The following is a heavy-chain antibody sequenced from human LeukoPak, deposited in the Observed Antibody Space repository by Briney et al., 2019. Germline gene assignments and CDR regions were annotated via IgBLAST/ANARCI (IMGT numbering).Heavy chain of an antibody. CDR2: MNPNSGNT. Sequence: ASVKVSCKASGYTFTSYDINWVRQATGQGLEWMGWMNPNSGNTGYAQKFQGRVTITRNTSISTAYMELSSLRSEDTAVYYCAREAPGDYYMDVWGKGTTVTLYS. D-gene: IGHD7-27*01. CDR3: AREAPGDYYMDV. J-gene: IGHJ6*03. V-gene: IGHV1-8*03. CDR1: GYTFTSYD.